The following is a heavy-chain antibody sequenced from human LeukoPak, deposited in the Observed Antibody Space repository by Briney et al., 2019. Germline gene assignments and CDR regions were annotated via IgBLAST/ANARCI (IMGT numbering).Heavy chain of an antibody. CDR3: AKDGIAAAGTYYYYGMDV. J-gene: IGHJ6*02. Sequence: GGSLRLSCAASGFTFDDYAMHWVRQAPGKGLEWVSGVSWNSGSIGYADSVKGRFTISRDNAKNSLYLQMNSLRAEDTALYYCAKDGIAAAGTYYYYGMDVWGQGTTVTVSS. CDR1: GFTFDDYA. D-gene: IGHD6-13*01. V-gene: IGHV3-9*01. CDR2: VSWNSGSI.